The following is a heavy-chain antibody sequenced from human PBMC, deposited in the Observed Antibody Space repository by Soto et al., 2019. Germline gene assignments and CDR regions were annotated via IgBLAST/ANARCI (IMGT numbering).Heavy chain of an antibody. CDR2: IWHDGSNK. V-gene: IGHV3-33*08. J-gene: IGHJ4*02. CDR1: GFTFSDHY. D-gene: IGHD1-26*01. Sequence: GGSLRLSCAASGFTFSDHYMHWVRQAPGKGLEWVALIWHDGSNKGYADSVKGRFTISGDNSKNTLNLQMNSLRVEDTAVYYCTRAAIKGELLDYWGQGTQVTVSS. CDR3: TRAAIKGELLDY.